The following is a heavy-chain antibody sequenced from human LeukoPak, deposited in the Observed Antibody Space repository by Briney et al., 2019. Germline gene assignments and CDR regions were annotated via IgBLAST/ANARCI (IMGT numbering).Heavy chain of an antibody. CDR1: GFSFSSYW. D-gene: IGHD3-22*01. CDR2: INSDGRMT. J-gene: IGHJ3*02. CDR3: ARVGSTDSPYVFDI. Sequence: SGGSLRVSCAASGFSFSSYWMDWVRQAPGKGLVWVSGINSDGRMTRYAESVKGRFTISRDNAKNTLYLQMNTLRAEDTAVYYCARVGSTDSPYVFDIWGQGTTVTVSS. V-gene: IGHV3-74*01.